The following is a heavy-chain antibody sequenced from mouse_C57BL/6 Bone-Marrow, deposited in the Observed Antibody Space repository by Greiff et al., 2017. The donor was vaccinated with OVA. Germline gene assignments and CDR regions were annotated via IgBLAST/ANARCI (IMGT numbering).Heavy chain of an antibody. D-gene: IGHD1-2*01. J-gene: IGHJ4*01. Sequence: EVQRVESGGGLVKPGGSLKLSCAASGFTFSSYAMSWVRQTPEKRLEWVATISDGGSYTYYPDNVKGRFTISSDNAKNNLYLQMSHLKSVDTAMYYCARGDYGHYCALGYWGQGTTVTVSS. V-gene: IGHV5-4*01. CDR2: ISDGGSYT. CDR1: GFTFSSYA. CDR3: ARGDYGHYCALGY.